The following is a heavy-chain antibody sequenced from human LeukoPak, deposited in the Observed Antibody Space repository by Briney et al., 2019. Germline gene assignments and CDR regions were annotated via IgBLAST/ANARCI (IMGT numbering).Heavy chain of an antibody. D-gene: IGHD5-18*01. CDR3: ARKVAVAMDLDY. CDR2: ITGAGSST. J-gene: IGHJ4*02. Sequence: GGSLRLSCAASGFTFKSYAMTWFRKVPGKGLDWVSSITGAGSSTKYADSVNGWFTISRDNSKNTLSLQMTGLRAEDTAVYYCARKVAVAMDLDYWGQGTLVTVSS. V-gene: IGHV3-23*01. CDR1: GFTFKSYA.